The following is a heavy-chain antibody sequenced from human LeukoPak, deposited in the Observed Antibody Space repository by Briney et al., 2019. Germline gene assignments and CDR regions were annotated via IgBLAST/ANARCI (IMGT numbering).Heavy chain of an antibody. CDR1: GFSFTIYA. D-gene: IGHD3-10*01. CDR2: ISQNSGI. CDR3: VKGFVHPTYYFDY. Sequence: GGSLRLSCAASGFSFTIYAMSWVRQAPGKGLEWVASISQNSGIYYADSVRGRFTISRDNSENTLYLQLNSLRADDTAVYFCVKGFVHPTYYFDYWGQGTLVTVSS. V-gene: IGHV3-23*01. J-gene: IGHJ4*02.